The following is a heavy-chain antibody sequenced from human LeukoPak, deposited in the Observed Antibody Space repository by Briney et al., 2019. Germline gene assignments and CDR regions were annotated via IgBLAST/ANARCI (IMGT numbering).Heavy chain of an antibody. J-gene: IGHJ4*02. CDR1: GFSLSTRGVG. D-gene: IGHD3-9*01. V-gene: IGHV2-5*01. CDR3: ASSRYDILTGHYNFDY. Sequence: SGPTLVNPTQTLTLTCTFSGFSLSTRGVGVGWIRQPPGKAPEWLALIYWNNDNRYSPSLKSRLTITKDTSKNQMVLTMTNMDPVDTATYYCASSRYDILTGHYNFDYWGQGTLVTVSS. CDR2: IYWNNDN.